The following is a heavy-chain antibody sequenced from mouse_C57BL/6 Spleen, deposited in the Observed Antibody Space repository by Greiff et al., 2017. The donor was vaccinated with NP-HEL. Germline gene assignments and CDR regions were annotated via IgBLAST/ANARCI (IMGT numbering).Heavy chain of an antibody. CDR1: GYTFTSYW. J-gene: IGHJ2*01. D-gene: IGHD1-1*01. CDR2: IDPNSGGT. CDR3: AREGVTTVVADYFDY. Sequence: LQQPGAELVKPGASVKLSCKASGYTFTSYWMHWVKQRPGRGLEWIGRIDPNSGGTKYNEKFKSKATLTVDKPSSTAYMQLSSLTSEDSAVYYCAREGVTTVVADYFDYWGQGTTLTVSS. V-gene: IGHV1-72*01.